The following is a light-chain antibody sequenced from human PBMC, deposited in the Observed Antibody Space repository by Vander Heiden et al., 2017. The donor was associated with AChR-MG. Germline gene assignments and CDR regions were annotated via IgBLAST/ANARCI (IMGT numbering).Light chain of an antibody. Sequence: QAALTQPPSASGSPAQSVTIFCTGTSSDVGGYNYVSWYQQHPGKAPKVLIYEVSKRPSEVTDRFSGSKSGNTASLTVSGLQAEDEADYYCCSYAGSNNLGVFGTGTKVTVL. J-gene: IGLJ1*01. CDR2: EVS. CDR1: SSDVGGYNY. V-gene: IGLV2-8*01. CDR3: CSYAGSNNLGV.